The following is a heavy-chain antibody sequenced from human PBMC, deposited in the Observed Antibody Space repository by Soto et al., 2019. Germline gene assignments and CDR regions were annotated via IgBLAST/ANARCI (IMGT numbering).Heavy chain of an antibody. CDR1: GGSISSGGYY. J-gene: IGHJ6*02. D-gene: IGHD6-6*01. Sequence: TSETLSLTCTVSGGSISSGGYYWSWIRQHPGKGLEWIGYIYYSGSTYYNPSLKSRVTISVDTSKNQFSLKLSSVTAADTAVYYCARDSREAARPGYYYYGMDVWGQGTTVTVS. CDR3: ARDSREAARPGYYYYGMDV. CDR2: IYYSGST. V-gene: IGHV4-31*03.